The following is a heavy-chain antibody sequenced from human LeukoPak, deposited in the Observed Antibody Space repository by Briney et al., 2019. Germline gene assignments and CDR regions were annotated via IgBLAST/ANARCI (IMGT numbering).Heavy chain of an antibody. J-gene: IGHJ6*02. V-gene: IGHV3-66*01. Sequence: GGSLRLSCAASGFTVSSNYMSWVRQAPGKGLEWVSVIYSGGSTYYADSVKGRFTISRDNSKNTLYLQMNSLRAEDTAVYYCARDTWNMISYYYYGMDVWGQGTTVTVSS. D-gene: IGHD1-1*01. CDR2: IYSGGST. CDR3: ARDTWNMISYYYYGMDV. CDR1: GFTVSSNY.